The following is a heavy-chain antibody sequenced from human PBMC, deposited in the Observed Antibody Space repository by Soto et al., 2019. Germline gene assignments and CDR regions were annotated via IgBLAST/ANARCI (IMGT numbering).Heavy chain of an antibody. CDR1: GFTFSSYA. Sequence: EVQLLESGGGLVQPGGSLRLSCAASGFTFSSYAMSWVRQAPGKGLEWVSAISGSGGSTYYADSVKGRFTISRDNSKNTLYLQMNSLRAEDTAVYYCVKAEGYYYYGMDVWGQGTTVTVSS. J-gene: IGHJ6*02. V-gene: IGHV3-23*01. CDR2: ISGSGGST. CDR3: VKAEGYYYYGMDV.